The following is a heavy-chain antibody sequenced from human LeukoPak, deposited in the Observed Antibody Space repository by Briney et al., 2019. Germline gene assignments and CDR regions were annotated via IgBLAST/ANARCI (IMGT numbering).Heavy chain of an antibody. CDR1: GGSISSYY. J-gene: IGHJ5*02. D-gene: IGHD3-10*01. CDR3: ARGNAYYYGSGSYWGMYNWFDP. V-gene: IGHV4-59*08. CDR2: IYYSGST. Sequence: SETLSLTCTVSGGSISSYYWSWIRQPPGKGLEWIAYIYYSGSTNYNPSLKSRVTISVDTSKNQFSLKLSSVTAADTAVYYCARGNAYYYGSGSYWGMYNWFDPWGQGTLVTVSS.